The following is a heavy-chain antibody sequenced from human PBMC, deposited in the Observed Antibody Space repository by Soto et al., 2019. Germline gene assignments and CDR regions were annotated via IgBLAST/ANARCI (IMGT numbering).Heavy chain of an antibody. V-gene: IGHV3-30-3*01. CDR3: ARDSRFLEWPMGY. CDR2: ISYDGSNK. J-gene: IGHJ4*02. CDR1: GFTFSSYA. D-gene: IGHD3-3*01. Sequence: QVQLVESGGGVVQPGRSLRLSCAASGFTFSSYAMHWVRQAPGKGLEWVAVISYDGSNKYYADSVKGRFTISRDNSKNTLYLQMNSLRAEHTAVYYCARDSRFLEWPMGYWGQGTLVTVSS.